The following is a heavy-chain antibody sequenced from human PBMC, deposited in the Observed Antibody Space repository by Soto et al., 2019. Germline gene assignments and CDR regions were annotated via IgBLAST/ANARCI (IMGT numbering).Heavy chain of an antibody. CDR3: ARDSSHLYDILTGHPGGWFDP. D-gene: IGHD3-9*01. V-gene: IGHV1-2*02. CDR1: GYTFTGYY. J-gene: IGHJ5*02. CDR2: INPNSGGT. Sequence: ASVKVSCKASGYTFTGYYTHWVRQAPGQGLEWMGWINPNSGGTNYAQKFQGRVTMTRDTSISTAYMELSRLRSDDTAVYYCARDSSHLYDILTGHPGGWFDPWGHGTLVTSSS.